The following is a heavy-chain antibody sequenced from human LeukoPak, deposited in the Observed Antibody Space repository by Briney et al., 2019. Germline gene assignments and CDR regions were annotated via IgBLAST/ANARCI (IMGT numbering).Heavy chain of an antibody. CDR1: GGSISSYY. J-gene: IGHJ3*02. Sequence: PSETLSLTCTVSGGSISSYYWSWIRQPPGKGLEWIGYIYDSGSTNYNPSLKSRVTISVDTSKNQFSLKLSSVTAADTAVYYCARHGRSDWRDGDDAFDIWGQGTMLTASS. CDR3: ARHGRSDWRDGDDAFDI. D-gene: IGHD5-24*01. V-gene: IGHV4-59*08. CDR2: IYDSGST.